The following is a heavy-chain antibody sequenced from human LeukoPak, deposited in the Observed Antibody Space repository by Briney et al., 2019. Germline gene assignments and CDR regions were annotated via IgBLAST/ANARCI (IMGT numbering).Heavy chain of an antibody. CDR1: GFTFSSYA. CDR3: ARQFGAAAGSTDAFDI. CDR2: ISYDGSNK. V-gene: IGHV3-30-3*01. D-gene: IGHD6-13*01. Sequence: GGSLRLSCAASGFTFSSYAMHWVRQAPGKGLEWVAVISYDGSNKYYADSVKGRFTISRDNSKNTLYLQMNSLRAEDTAVYYCARQFGAAAGSTDAFDIWGQGTMVTVSS. J-gene: IGHJ3*02.